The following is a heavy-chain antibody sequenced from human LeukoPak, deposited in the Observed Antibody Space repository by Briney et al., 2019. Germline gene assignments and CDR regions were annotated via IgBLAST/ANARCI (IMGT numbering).Heavy chain of an antibody. D-gene: IGHD3-3*01. CDR1: GGSISTYY. V-gene: IGHV4-59*05. Sequence: KPSETLSLTCTISGGSISTYYWSWIRQSPGKGLEWIGSIYYSGSTYYNPSLKGRVTISVDTSKNQFSLKLSSVTAADTAVYYCARSMMSGYHFDYWGQGTLVTVSS. CDR2: IYYSGST. J-gene: IGHJ4*02. CDR3: ARSMMSGYHFDY.